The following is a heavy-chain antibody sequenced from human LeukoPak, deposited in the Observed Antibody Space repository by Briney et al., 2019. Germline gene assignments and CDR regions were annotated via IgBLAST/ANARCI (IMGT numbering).Heavy chain of an antibody. J-gene: IGHJ6*04. CDR2: IYYSGST. CDR1: GRSISSYY. CDR3: ARAPRVAAAGTHYGMDV. Sequence: SETLSLTCTVSGRSISSYYWSWIRQPPRKGLEWIGYIYYSGSTNYNPSLKSRVTISVDTSKNQFSLKLSSVTAADTAVYYWARAPRVAAAGTHYGMDVWGKGTTVTVSS. D-gene: IGHD6-13*01. V-gene: IGHV4-59*01.